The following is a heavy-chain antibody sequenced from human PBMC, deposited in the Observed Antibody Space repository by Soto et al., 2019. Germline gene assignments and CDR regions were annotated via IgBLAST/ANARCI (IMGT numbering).Heavy chain of an antibody. J-gene: IGHJ4*02. CDR1: GGSISSYY. CDR2: IYYSGST. Sequence: PSETLSLTCTVSGGSISSYYWSWIRQPPGKGLEWIGYIYYSGSTNYNPSLKSRVTISVDTSKNQFSLKLSSVTAADTAVYYCARARYGDYILFDYWGQGTLVTVSS. D-gene: IGHD4-17*01. V-gene: IGHV4-59*01. CDR3: ARARYGDYILFDY.